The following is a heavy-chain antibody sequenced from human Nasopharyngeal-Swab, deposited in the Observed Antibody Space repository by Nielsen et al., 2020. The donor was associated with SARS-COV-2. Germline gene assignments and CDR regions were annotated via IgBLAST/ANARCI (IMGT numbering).Heavy chain of an antibody. CDR2: IYYSGST. CDR1: GGSVSSGSYY. Sequence: GSLRLSCTVSGGSVSSGSYYWSWIRQPPGKGLEWIGYIYYSGSTNYNPSLKSRVTISVDMSKNQFSLKLSSVTAADTAVYYCARADGRFVNWFDPWGQGTLVTVSS. J-gene: IGHJ5*02. CDR3: ARADGRFVNWFDP. D-gene: IGHD2-15*01. V-gene: IGHV4-61*01.